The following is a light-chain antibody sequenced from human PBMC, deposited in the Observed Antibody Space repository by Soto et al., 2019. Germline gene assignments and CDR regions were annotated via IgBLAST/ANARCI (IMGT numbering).Light chain of an antibody. V-gene: IGKV1-27*01. Sequence: DVQMTQSPSSLSAFVGDRVTITCRASQGIAPYLAWFQQKPGKVPKLLIYATSTLPSGVPSRFSGSGSGTDFTLTISRLQPEDVGTYYCQKYNSAPLTFGGGTKVEIK. CDR2: ATS. CDR3: QKYNSAPLT. J-gene: IGKJ4*01. CDR1: QGIAPY.